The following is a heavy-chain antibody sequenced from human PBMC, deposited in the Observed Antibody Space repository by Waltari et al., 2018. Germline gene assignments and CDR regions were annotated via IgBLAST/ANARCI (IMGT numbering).Heavy chain of an antibody. D-gene: IGHD5-18*01. V-gene: IGHV1-2*06. CDR2: ITHNPGGA. CDR1: GYTFTDYN. J-gene: IGHJ4*01. CDR3: ARGHNNAYEY. Sequence: QVQLVQSGAEVKRPGASVRVSCKASGYTFTDYNLHWWRQAPGQGLEWMGRITHNPGGANYAQKFQGRVTMTRDTSISTVYMELTTLRSDDTAVYYCARGHNNAYEYCGHVTLVTVSS.